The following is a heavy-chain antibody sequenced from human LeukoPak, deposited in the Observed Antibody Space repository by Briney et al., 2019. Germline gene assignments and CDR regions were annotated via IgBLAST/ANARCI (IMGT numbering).Heavy chain of an antibody. CDR3: ARQREQYVDF. CDR2: MYYSGST. V-gene: IGHV4-39*01. CDR1: GVSVNSSQYY. Sequence: SETLSLTCAVSGVSVNSSQYYWGWIRQPPGKGLEWIGTMYYSGSTYYNPSLKSRLTISADTSKNQFFLNLISVTAADTAVYFCARQREQYVDFWGQGSLVTVSS. D-gene: IGHD1-26*01. J-gene: IGHJ4*02.